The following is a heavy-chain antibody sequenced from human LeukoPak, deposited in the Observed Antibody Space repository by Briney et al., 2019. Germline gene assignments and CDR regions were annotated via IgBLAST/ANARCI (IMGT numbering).Heavy chain of an antibody. V-gene: IGHV4-59*01. J-gene: IGHJ4*02. Sequence: SETLSLTCTVSAGSISSYYWNWIRHDPGKGLEWIGYIFYGANTYYNPSLKDRVTMSMDTSKSQVSLKLTSVTAADTAVYYCASGTIFGVIAPYCFHSWGQGTLVTVSP. CDR2: IFYGANT. CDR1: AGSISSYY. CDR3: ASGTIFGVIAPYCFHS. D-gene: IGHD3-3*01.